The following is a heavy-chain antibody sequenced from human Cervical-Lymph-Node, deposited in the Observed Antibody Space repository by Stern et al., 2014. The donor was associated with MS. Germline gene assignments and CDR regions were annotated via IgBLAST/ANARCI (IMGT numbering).Heavy chain of an antibody. CDR3: ARGYAHLDV. D-gene: IGHD5-12*01. CDR2: ISTGGNYI. CDR1: GFTFSNAH. V-gene: IGHV3-21*01. Sequence: EVQLVESGGGLAKPGGSLRLSCAASGFTFSNAHMNWVRQAPGMGLQWVSSISTGGNYIFYADSLKGRFTISRDNAKGSVDLQMNSLRVEDTAVYYCARGYAHLDVWGQGTTVTVSS. J-gene: IGHJ6*02.